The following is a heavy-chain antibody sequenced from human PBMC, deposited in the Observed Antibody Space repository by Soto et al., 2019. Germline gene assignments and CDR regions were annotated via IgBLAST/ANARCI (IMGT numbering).Heavy chain of an antibody. CDR3: ARDTLTGTTKGTWFDP. V-gene: IGHV3-30-3*01. Sequence: GGSLRLSCAASGFTFSSYAMHWVRQAPGKGLEWVAVISYDGSNKYYADSVKGRFTISRDNSKNTLYLQMNGLRAEDTAVYYCARDTLTGTTKGTWFDPWGQGTLVTVSS. CDR2: ISYDGSNK. J-gene: IGHJ5*02. D-gene: IGHD1-7*01. CDR1: GFTFSSYA.